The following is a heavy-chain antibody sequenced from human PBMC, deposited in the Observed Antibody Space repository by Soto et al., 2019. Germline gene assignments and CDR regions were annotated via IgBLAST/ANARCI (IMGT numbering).Heavy chain of an antibody. D-gene: IGHD5-12*01. V-gene: IGHV3-23*01. Sequence: EVQLLESGGGLVQPGGSLRLSCAASGFTFSNYAMNWVRQAPGMGLEWVSGIGGSGGSTFYADSVKGRFIISRDNAKKVLFLQMSGLRVDDTAVYYCARDPKRRDGYNFDSWGRGALVTVSS. CDR1: GFTFSNYA. CDR3: ARDPKRRDGYNFDS. CDR2: IGGSGGST. J-gene: IGHJ4*02.